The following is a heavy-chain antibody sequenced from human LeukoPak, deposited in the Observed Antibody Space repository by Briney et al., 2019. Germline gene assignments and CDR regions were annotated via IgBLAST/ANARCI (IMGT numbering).Heavy chain of an antibody. D-gene: IGHD4-23*01. V-gene: IGHV1-24*01. CDR3: ATASNYGGNSPADY. CDR1: GYTLTELS. CDR2: FDPEDGET. J-gene: IGHJ4*02. Sequence: PAASVKVSCKVSGYTLTELSMHWVRQAPGKGLEWMGGFDPEDGETIYAQKFQGRVTMTEDTSTDTAYMELSSLRSEDTAVYCCATASNYGGNSPADYWGQGTLVTVSS.